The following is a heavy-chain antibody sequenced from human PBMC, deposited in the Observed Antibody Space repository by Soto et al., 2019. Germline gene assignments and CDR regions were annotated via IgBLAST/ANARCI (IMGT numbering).Heavy chain of an antibody. V-gene: IGHV1-3*01. CDR2: INAGNGNT. CDR3: ARAPGGLRLGELSLYGAFDI. J-gene: IGHJ3*02. Sequence: ASVKVSCKASGYTFTSYAMHWVRQAPGQRLEWMGWINAGNGNTKYSQKFQGRVTITRDTSASTAYMELSSVTAADTAVYYCARAPGGLRLGELSLYGAFDIWGQGTMVTVSS. CDR1: GYTFTSYA. D-gene: IGHD3-16*02.